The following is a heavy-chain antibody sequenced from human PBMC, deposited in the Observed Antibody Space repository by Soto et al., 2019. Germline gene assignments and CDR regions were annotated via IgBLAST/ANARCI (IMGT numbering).Heavy chain of an antibody. CDR2: INRDGSRT. J-gene: IGHJ6*01. CDR3: VRDLTSCTSARCYSYYYGRDV. Sequence: EVQLVESGGGLVQPGWSLRLPCPASGFNFSSYCTHWVRQFPGRGLVWVSRINRDGSRTSYADSVKGRFTIPRDNAKNTLDLQMNSLRAEDQAVYYCVRDLTSCTSARCYSYYYGRDVRGEGTTVTVS. D-gene: IGHD1-26*01. V-gene: IGHV3-74*01. CDR1: GFNFSSYC.